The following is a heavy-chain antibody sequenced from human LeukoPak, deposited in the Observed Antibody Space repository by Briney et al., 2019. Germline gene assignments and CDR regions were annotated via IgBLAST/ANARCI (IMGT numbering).Heavy chain of an antibody. D-gene: IGHD6-13*01. CDR3: AREVVAAAGTDSYGMDV. Sequence: GASVKVSCKASGYTFTSYDINWVRQATGQGLEWMGWMNPNSGNTGYAQKFQGRVTMTRNTSISTAYVELSSLRSEDTAVYYCAREVVAAAGTDSYGMDVWGQGTTVTVSS. CDR2: MNPNSGNT. J-gene: IGHJ6*02. V-gene: IGHV1-8*01. CDR1: GYTFTSYD.